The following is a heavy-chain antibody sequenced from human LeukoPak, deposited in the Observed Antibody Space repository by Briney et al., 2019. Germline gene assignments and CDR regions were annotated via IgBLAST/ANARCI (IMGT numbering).Heavy chain of an antibody. CDR1: GFTFSSYG. Sequence: GGSLRLSCAASGFTFSSYGMHWVRQAPGKGLEWVAVIWYDGSNKYYADSVKGRFTISRDNSKNTLYLQMNSLRAEDTAVYYCARERTTVKYFDYWGQGTLVTVSS. V-gene: IGHV3-33*01. D-gene: IGHD4-17*01. CDR3: ARERTTVKYFDY. J-gene: IGHJ4*02. CDR2: IWYDGSNK.